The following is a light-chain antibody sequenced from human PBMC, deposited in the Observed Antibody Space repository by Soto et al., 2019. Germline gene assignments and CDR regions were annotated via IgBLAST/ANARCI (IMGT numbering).Light chain of an antibody. CDR3: SSYAARNNLV. CDR2: EVS. J-gene: IGLJ2*01. Sequence: QSVLTQPPSASGSPGQSVTISCTGTSSDVGGYNYVSWYQQHPGKAPKLMIYEVSKRPSGVPDRFSGSKSGNTASLTVSRLQAEDEADYYCSSYAARNNLVSGGGTKVPV. V-gene: IGLV2-8*01. CDR1: SSDVGGYNY.